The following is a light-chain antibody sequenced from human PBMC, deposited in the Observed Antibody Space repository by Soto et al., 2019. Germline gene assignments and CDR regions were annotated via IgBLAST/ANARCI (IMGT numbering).Light chain of an antibody. J-gene: IGLJ2*01. CDR3: VLFMGSGIRI. Sequence: QTVVTQEPSFSVSPGGTVTLTCGLSSGSVSTNYYPSWYQQTPGQAPRTLIYSTNTRSSGVPDRFSGSILGNKAALTITGAQADDESDYYCVLFMGSGIRIFGGGTQLNVL. CDR2: STN. V-gene: IGLV8-61*01. CDR1: SGSVSTNYY.